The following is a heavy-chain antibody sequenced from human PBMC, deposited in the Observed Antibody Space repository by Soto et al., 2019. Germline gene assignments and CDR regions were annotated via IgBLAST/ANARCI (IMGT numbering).Heavy chain of an antibody. CDR3: ERKRTSVVTKAYFDV. CDR2: IYYSGST. D-gene: IGHD2-21*02. J-gene: IGHJ4*02. V-gene: IGHV4-39*01. CDR1: GDSISSRSYY. Sequence: SETLSLTCTVTGDSISSRSYYWGWIRQPPGKGLEWIGSIYYSGSTYNNPSLRSRVSMSIDTSKDQFSLKLKSVTAAETALYFCERKRTSVVTKAYFDVWGPGSLVTVSS.